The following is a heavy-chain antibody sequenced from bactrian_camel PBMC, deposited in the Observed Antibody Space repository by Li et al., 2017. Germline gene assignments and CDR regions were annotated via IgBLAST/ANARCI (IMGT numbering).Heavy chain of an antibody. V-gene: IGHV3S54*01. D-gene: IGHD6*01. CDR2: IYTGGGAT. CDR1: EPVETHH. Sequence: QVQLVESGGGSVQAGGSLTISCTVSEPVETHHMGWFRQVPGKEREGVAGIYTGGGATQYVASVKGRFTISRDDDENTVYLQMNNLKPEDSATYYCAEGRGS.